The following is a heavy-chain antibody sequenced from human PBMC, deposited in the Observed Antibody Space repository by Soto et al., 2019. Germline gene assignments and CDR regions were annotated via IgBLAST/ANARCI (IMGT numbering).Heavy chain of an antibody. CDR1: GFAFSSFA. CDR3: ARDREGYSSGWYLEH. J-gene: IGHJ4*02. Sequence: QVHLVESGGGVVQPERSLRLSCVASGFAFSSFAMHWVRQAPGKGLEWVAVLSYDGSNRFYTDSVKGRFTISRDNFRNTMYLQMNSLRPEDTAMYYCARDREGYSSGWYLEHWGQGTPVTVSS. V-gene: IGHV3-30-3*01. CDR2: LSYDGSNR. D-gene: IGHD6-19*01.